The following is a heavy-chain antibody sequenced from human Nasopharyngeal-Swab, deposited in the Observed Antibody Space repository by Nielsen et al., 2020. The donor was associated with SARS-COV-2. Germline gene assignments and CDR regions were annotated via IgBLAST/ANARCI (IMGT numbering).Heavy chain of an antibody. J-gene: IGHJ4*02. CDR2: ISSSSSYI. Sequence: WIRQPPGKGLEWVSSISSSSSYICYADSVKGRFTISRDNSKNTLYLQMNSLRAEDTAVYYCAKVPLYDILTGYYKWGFDYWGQGTLVTVSS. CDR3: AKVPLYDILTGYYKWGFDY. D-gene: IGHD3-9*01. V-gene: IGHV3-21*04.